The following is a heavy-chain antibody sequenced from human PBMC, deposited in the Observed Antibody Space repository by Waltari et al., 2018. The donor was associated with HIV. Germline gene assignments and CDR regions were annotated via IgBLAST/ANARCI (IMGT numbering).Heavy chain of an antibody. J-gene: IGHJ3*02. V-gene: IGHV3-30*15. Sequence: LVASGGDLVQSGPSLRLPCEASRFIFSDSDMFWVRQAPGKGLEWVAVISNDGNDKKYVDSVKGRFNVSRDNVKNTLYLYMSRLRPEDTAVYYCVRETSGRDAFDIWGLGTQVIVSS. CDR3: VRETSGRDAFDI. CDR2: ISNDGNDK. CDR1: RFIFSDSD. D-gene: IGHD2-15*01.